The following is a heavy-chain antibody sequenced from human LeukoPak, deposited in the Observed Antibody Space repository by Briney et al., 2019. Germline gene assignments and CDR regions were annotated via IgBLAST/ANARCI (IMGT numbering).Heavy chain of an antibody. D-gene: IGHD5-18*01. CDR2: IKPDSGAT. J-gene: IGHJ4*02. V-gene: IGHV1-2*02. CDR1: GYTFTGHY. Sequence: RASVKVSCKASGYTFTGHYIHWVRQAPGQGLEWMGWIKPDSGATNYAQKFQGRVTMTRDTSIGTAHMELNRLTSDGTAVYYCARPEYRYGYILDYWGQGTLVTVSS. CDR3: ARPEYRYGYILDY.